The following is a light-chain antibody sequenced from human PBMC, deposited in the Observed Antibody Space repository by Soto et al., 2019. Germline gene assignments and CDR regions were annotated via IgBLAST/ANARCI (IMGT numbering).Light chain of an antibody. CDR1: NIGSKT. CDR2: FDS. CDR3: QVWTGTSDLV. J-gene: IGLJ2*01. Sequence: SYVLTQPPSVPVAPGKTAKITCGGNNIGSKTVHWYQRKPGQAPVVVMSFDSDRPAGIPERFSGSNSGNTATLTISGVEAGDEADYYCQVWTGTSDLVFGGGTKLTVL. V-gene: IGLV3-21*01.